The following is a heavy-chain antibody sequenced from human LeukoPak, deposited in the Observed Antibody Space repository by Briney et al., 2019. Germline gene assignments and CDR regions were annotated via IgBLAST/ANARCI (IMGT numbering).Heavy chain of an antibody. CDR1: GYTFTSYY. V-gene: IGHV1-46*01. CDR3: ARVWAYCGGDCYAQFDY. CDR2: INPNDVRT. J-gene: IGHJ4*02. Sequence: ASVKVSCKASGYTFTSYYIHWVRQAPGQGLEWVGIINPNDVRTDYAQDFQGRVTMTRDTSTSTVYMEVSSLRSEDTAVYYCARVWAYCGGDCYAQFDYWGQGTLVTVSS. D-gene: IGHD2-21*02.